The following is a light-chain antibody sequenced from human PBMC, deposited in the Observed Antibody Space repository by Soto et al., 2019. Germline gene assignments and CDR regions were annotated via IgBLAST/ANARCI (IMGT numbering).Light chain of an antibody. J-gene: IGKJ2*01. V-gene: IGKV2-28*01. CDR2: LGS. CDR1: QSLLHSIGYNY. Sequence: DIVTTQSPLSLPVTPGEPASISCRSSQSLLHSIGYNYLDWYLQKPGQSPQLLIYLGSNRASGVPDRFSGSGSGTDFTLKISRVEAEDVGVYYCMQTLHTPYTFGQGTKLEIK. CDR3: MQTLHTPYT.